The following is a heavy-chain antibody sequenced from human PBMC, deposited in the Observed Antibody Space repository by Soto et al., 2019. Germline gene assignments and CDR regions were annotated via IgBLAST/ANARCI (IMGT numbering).Heavy chain of an antibody. D-gene: IGHD3-10*01. CDR3: ARRGSSWFDP. V-gene: IGHV4-59*08. CDR2: IYYSGST. CDR1: GGSIRSYD. J-gene: IGHJ5*02. Sequence: PSGTLALTSTVSGGSIRSYDGSGTRQPPGKGLEWIGYIYYSGSTNYNPSLKSRVTISVDTSKNQFSLKLSSVTASFTDVYYCARRGSSWFDPWGQGTLVTVSS.